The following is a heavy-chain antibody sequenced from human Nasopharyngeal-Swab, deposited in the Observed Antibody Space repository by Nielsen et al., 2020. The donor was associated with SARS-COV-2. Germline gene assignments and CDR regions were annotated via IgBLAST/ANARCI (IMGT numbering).Heavy chain of an antibody. V-gene: IGHV4-30-2*01. Sequence: SETLSLTCAVSGGSISSGGYSWSWIRQPPGKGLEWIGYIYHSGSTYYNPSLKSRVTISVDRSKNQFSLKLSSVTAADTAVYYCARFVSSGYPDAFDIWGQGTMVTVSS. CDR3: ARFVSSGYPDAFDI. D-gene: IGHD3-22*01. CDR1: GGSISSGGYS. CDR2: IYHSGST. J-gene: IGHJ3*02.